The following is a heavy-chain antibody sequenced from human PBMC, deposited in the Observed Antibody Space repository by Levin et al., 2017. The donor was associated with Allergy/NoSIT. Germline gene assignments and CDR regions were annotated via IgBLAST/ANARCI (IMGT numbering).Heavy chain of an antibody. J-gene: IGHJ5*02. V-gene: IGHV4-34*01. Sequence: PSETLSLTCAVYGGSFSGYYWSWIRQPPGKGLEWIGEINHSGSTNYNPSLKSRVTISVDTSKNQFSLKLSSVTAADTAVYYCARTPVTTHRPSRLNNWFDPWGQGTLVTVSS. CDR3: ARTPVTTHRPSRLNNWFDP. CDR1: GGSFSGYY. D-gene: IGHD4-17*01. CDR2: INHSGST.